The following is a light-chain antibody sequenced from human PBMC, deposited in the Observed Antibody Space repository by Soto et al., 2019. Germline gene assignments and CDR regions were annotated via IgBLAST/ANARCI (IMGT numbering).Light chain of an antibody. J-gene: IGKJ1*01. CDR1: QSFRSSY. CDR2: GAS. V-gene: IGKV3-20*01. Sequence: EIVLTQSPGTLSLSPGERATLSCRASQSFRSSYLAWYQQKPGQAPRLLIYGASNRDTGIPDRFSGSGSGRDLTLTISRRETADFAVYYCQQYGSAPAWTFGQGNKVEIK. CDR3: QQYGSAPAWT.